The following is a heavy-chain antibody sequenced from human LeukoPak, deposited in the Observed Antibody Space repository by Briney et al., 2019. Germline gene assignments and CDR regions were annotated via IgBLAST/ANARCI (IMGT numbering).Heavy chain of an antibody. J-gene: IGHJ6*04. CDR2: ISAYNGNT. V-gene: IGHV1-18*04. D-gene: IGHD2-15*01. Sequence: ASVKVSCKASGYTFTSYGISWVRQAPGQGLEWMGWISAYNGNTNYAQKPQGRVTMTTDTSTSTAYMELRSLRSDDTAVYYCAGAPIVVGDNYYYGMDVWGKGTTVTVSS. CDR3: AGAPIVVGDNYYYGMDV. CDR1: GYTFTSYG.